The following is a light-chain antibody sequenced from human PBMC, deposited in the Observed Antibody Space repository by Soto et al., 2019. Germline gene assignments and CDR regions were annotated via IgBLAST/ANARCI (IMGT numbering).Light chain of an antibody. CDR1: QSVSSY. V-gene: IGKV3-11*01. CDR2: DAS. Sequence: EIVFTQSSSTLSLSPGERATLSCRASQSVSSYLAWYQQKPGQAPRLLIYDASNRATGIPARFSGSGSGTDFTLTISRLEPEDFAVYFCQQRSNWPRPFGQGTKVDI. CDR3: QQRSNWPRP. J-gene: IGKJ1*01.